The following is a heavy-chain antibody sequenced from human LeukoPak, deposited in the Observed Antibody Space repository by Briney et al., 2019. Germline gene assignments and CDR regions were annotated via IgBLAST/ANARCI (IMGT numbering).Heavy chain of an antibody. D-gene: IGHD2-8*01. CDR2: IKHDGSEK. V-gene: IGHV3-7*02. CDR3: ATETCTDKGNFDL. CDR1: GFMFSDYW. J-gene: IGHJ2*01. Sequence: GGSLRLPCAASGFMFSDYWMSWVRQAPGKGLEWVANIKHDGSEKYYMDSVEGRFTISRDNAKASLYLQMNSLRADDSGLYYCATETCTDKGNFDLWGRGTLVTVSS.